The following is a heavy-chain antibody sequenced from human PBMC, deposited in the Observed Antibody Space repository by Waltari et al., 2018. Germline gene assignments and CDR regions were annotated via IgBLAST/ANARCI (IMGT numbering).Heavy chain of an antibody. Sequence: QVQLVESGGGVVQPGGSLRLSCAASGFTFSSYGMHWVRQAHGQGLEWVAFIRYDGSNKYYADSVKGRFTISRDNSKNTLYLQMNSLRAEDTAVYYCAKDGIVGATYYYYYYYMDVWGKGTTVTISS. V-gene: IGHV3-30*02. D-gene: IGHD1-26*01. CDR1: GFTFSSYG. CDR3: AKDGIVGATYYYYYYYMDV. CDR2: IRYDGSNK. J-gene: IGHJ6*03.